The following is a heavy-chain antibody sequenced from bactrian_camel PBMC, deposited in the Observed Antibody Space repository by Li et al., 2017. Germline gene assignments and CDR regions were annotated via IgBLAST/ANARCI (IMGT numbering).Heavy chain of an antibody. D-gene: IGHD2*01. J-gene: IGHJ4*01. Sequence: HVQLVESGGDLAQPGGSLKLSCVASGFTFSTYYMSWVRQAPGKGLEWVSTLKWDGTDTWYADFVKGRFTISRDSAANTLYLQMNSLKSEDTALYYCVTGLTHYMYWGQGTQVTVS. CDR3: VTGLTHYMY. V-gene: IGHV3S5*01. CDR2: LKWDGTDT. CDR1: GFTFSTYY.